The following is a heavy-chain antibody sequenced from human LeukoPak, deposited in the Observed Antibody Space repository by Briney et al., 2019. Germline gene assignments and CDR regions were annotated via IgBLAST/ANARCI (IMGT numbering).Heavy chain of an antibody. CDR3: ARVRRPSSAYCSGGSCYPYYYYYMDV. CDR2: IYTSGST. CDR1: GGSISSYY. Sequence: SETLSLTCTVSGGSISSYYWSWIRQPAGKGLEWIGRIYTSGSTNYNPSLKSRVTMSVDTSKNQFSLKLSSVTAADTAVYYCARVRRPSSAYCSGGSCYPYYYYYMDVWGKGTTVTVSS. V-gene: IGHV4-4*07. J-gene: IGHJ6*03. D-gene: IGHD2-15*01.